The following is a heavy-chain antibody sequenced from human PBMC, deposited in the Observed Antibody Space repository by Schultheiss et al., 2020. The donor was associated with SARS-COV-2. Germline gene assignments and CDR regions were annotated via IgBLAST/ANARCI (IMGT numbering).Heavy chain of an antibody. CDR1: GFNFDDYA. J-gene: IGHJ4*02. CDR3: AKDSAVAGTQAIDY. CDR2: ISWDGGST. V-gene: IGHV3-43D*03. Sequence: GGSLRLSCAASGFNFDDYAMHWVRQAPGKGLEWVSLISWDGGSTYYADSVKGRFTISRDNSKNSLYLQMNSLRAEDTALYYCAKDSAVAGTQAIDYWGQGTLVTVSS. D-gene: IGHD6-19*01.